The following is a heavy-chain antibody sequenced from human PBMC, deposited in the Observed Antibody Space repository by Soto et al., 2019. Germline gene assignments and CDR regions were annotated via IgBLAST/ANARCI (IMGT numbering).Heavy chain of an antibody. J-gene: IGHJ5*02. Sequence: SETLSLTCTVSGASISGFYWSWIRKSAGKGLEWIGRIYATGTTDYNPSLKSRVMMSVDTSKKQFSLKLRSVTAADTAVYYCVRDGTRTLRDWFDPWGQGISVTVSS. V-gene: IGHV4-4*07. CDR2: IYATGTT. CDR1: GASISGFY. D-gene: IGHD1-1*01. CDR3: VRDGTRTLRDWFDP.